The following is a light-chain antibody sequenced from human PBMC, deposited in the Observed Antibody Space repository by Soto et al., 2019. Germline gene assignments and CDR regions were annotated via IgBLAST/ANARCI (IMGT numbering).Light chain of an antibody. CDR2: DAS. Sequence: DIQMTQSPSSLSASVGERATIPCRASQAISTYLNWYQQKPGKAPKLLIYDASNLETGVPSRFSGSGSGTDFTFTISSLQPEDIATYYCQQYDNLRRAFGQGTKVEIK. CDR3: QQYDNLRRA. J-gene: IGKJ1*01. CDR1: QAISTY. V-gene: IGKV1-33*01.